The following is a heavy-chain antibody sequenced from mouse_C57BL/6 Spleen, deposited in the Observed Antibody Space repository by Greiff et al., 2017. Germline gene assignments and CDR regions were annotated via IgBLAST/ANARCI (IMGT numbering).Heavy chain of an antibody. D-gene: IGHD1-1*01. CDR3: ARGNYYGSFYARDY. V-gene: IGHV1-52*01. CDR2: IDPSDSET. J-gene: IGHJ4*01. Sequence: VQLQQPGAELVRPGSSVKLSCKASGYTFTSYWMHWVKQRPIQGLEWIGNIDPSDSETHYNQKFKDKATLTVDKSSSTAYMQLSSLTSEDSAVYYCARGNYYGSFYARDYWGQGTSVTVSS. CDR1: GYTFTSYW.